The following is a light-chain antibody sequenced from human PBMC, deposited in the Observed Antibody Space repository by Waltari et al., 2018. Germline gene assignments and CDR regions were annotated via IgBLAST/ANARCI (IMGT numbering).Light chain of an antibody. CDR2: DAS. CDR1: QSVRSA. V-gene: IGKV3-11*01. CDR3: QQRSNWPREFT. Sequence: DIVLTQSPVALSLSPAEGATLSGRASQSVRSALAWYQQKPGQAPRLLIYDASNRATGIPSRFSGSGSGTDFTLTISSLEPEDFAVYYCQQRSNWPREFTFGPGTKVDIK. J-gene: IGKJ3*01.